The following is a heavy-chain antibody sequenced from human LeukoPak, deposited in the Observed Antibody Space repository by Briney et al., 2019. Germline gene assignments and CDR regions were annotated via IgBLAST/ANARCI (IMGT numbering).Heavy chain of an antibody. CDR2: ISYDGSNK. D-gene: IGHD3-16*01. Sequence: GGTLRLSCAASGFTFSSYAMHWVRQAPGKGLEWVAVISYDGSNKYYADSVKGRFTISRDNSKNTLYLQMNSLRAEDTAVYYCAREGAAWFDPWGQGTLVTVSS. V-gene: IGHV3-30*04. CDR1: GFTFSSYA. J-gene: IGHJ5*02. CDR3: AREGAAWFDP.